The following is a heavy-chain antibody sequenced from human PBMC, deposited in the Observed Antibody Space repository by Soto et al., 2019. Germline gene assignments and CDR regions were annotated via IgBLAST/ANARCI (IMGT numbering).Heavy chain of an antibody. CDR2: IYPGDSDT. J-gene: IGHJ4*02. CDR1: GYSFNVYW. CDR3: ARLGYCTNGICYTFAQ. D-gene: IGHD2-8*01. V-gene: IGHV5-51*01. Sequence: GGSLKISCKASGYSFNVYWIGWVRQMPGKGLEWMGIIYPGDSDTRYSPSFQGQVTISADKSISTAYLEWSSLKASDTATYYCARLGYCTNGICYTFAQWGQGTQVTVSS.